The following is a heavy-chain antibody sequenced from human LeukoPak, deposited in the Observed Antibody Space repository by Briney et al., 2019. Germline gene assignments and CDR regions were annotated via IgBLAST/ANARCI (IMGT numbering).Heavy chain of an antibody. J-gene: IGHJ4*02. CDR2: IWYDGSNK. V-gene: IGHV3-33*01. CDR3: ARRSAAAPGSPFDY. D-gene: IGHD2-2*01. Sequence: PGGSLRLSCAASGFTFSSYGMHWVRQGPGKGLEWVAVIWYDGSNKYYADSVKGRFTISRDNSKNTLYLQMNSLRAEDTAVYYCARRSAAAPGSPFDYWGQGTLVTVSS. CDR1: GFTFSSYG.